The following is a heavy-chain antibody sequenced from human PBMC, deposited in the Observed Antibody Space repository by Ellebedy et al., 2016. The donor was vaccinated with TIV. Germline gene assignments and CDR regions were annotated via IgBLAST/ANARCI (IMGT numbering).Heavy chain of an antibody. CDR3: TKLNYSVAAGGP. CDR1: GFTFSDSA. D-gene: IGHD1-7*01. Sequence: GESLKISCTASGFTFSDSAMHWVRQASGKGLEWIARIRTKPNNYATTYSASVKGRFTISRDDSQQTAFLQMNDLKTEDTAVYYCTKLNYSVAAGGPWGQGTLVTVSS. V-gene: IGHV3-73*01. CDR2: IRTKPNNYAT. J-gene: IGHJ4*02.